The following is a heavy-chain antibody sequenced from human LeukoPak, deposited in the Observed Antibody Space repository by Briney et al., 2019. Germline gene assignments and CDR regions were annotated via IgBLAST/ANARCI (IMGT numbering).Heavy chain of an antibody. CDR3: ARFLWFGGPFDP. V-gene: IGHV4-61*01. CDR1: GGSVRSDSYY. J-gene: IGHJ5*02. D-gene: IGHD3-10*01. CDR2: ISYSGST. Sequence: SETLSLTGTVSGGSVRSDSYYWNWIRQPPGKGLEWIGYISYSGSTNYNPSLKSRVTISLDTSKSQFSLKLRSVTAADTAMYYCARFLWFGGPFDPWGQGTLVTVSS.